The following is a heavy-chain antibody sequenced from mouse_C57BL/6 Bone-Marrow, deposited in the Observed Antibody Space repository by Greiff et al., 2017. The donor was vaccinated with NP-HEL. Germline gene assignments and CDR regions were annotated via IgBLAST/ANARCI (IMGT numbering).Heavy chain of an antibody. Sequence: QFQLQQSGAELVRPGTSVKMSCKASGYTFTNYWIGWAKQRPGHGLEWIGDIYPGGGYTNYNEKFKGKATLTADKSSSTAYMQFSSLTSEYSAIYYCARRGPYYYGSSSFAYWGQGTRVTVSA. CDR2: IYPGGGYT. CDR1: GYTFTNYW. J-gene: IGHJ3*01. V-gene: IGHV1-63*01. D-gene: IGHD1-1*01. CDR3: ARRGPYYYGSSSFAY.